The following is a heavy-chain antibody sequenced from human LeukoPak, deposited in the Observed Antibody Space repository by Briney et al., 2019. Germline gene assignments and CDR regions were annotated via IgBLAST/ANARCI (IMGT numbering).Heavy chain of an antibody. V-gene: IGHV3-30*03. CDR1: GFTFSAYD. CDR2: ISYDGSNK. D-gene: IGHD3-22*01. Sequence: GGSLRLSCAASGFTFSAYDMHWVRQAPGKGLEWVAVISYDGSNKYYADSVKGRFTISRDNSKNTLYLQMNSLRAEDTAVYYCASMEYDSSGRKSRTPFDYWGQGTLVTVSS. CDR3: ASMEYDSSGRKSRTPFDY. J-gene: IGHJ4*02.